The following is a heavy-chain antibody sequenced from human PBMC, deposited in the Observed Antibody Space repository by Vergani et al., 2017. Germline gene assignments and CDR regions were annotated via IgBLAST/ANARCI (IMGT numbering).Heavy chain of an antibody. V-gene: IGHV4-59*01. CDR1: GGSISSYY. J-gene: IGHJ3*02. D-gene: IGHD3-22*01. Sequence: QLQLQESGSGLVKPSETLSLTCTVSGGSISSYYWSWIRQPPGKGLEWIGYISYSGSTNYNPYLKSRVTISVDTSKNQFSLKLSSVTAADTAVYYCARDRVVLPTGAFDIWGQGTMVTVSS. CDR3: ARDRVVLPTGAFDI. CDR2: ISYSGST.